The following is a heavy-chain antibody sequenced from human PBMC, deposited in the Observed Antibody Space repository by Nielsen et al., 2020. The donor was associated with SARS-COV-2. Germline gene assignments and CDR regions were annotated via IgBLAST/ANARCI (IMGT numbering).Heavy chain of an antibody. CDR1: GFTFTSSA. CDR3: AAGLIHYYYYYYMDV. Sequence: SVKVSCKASGFTFTSSAVQWVRQARGQRLERIGWIVVGSGNTNYAQKFQERVTITRDMSTSTAYMELSSLRSEDTAVYYCAAGLIHYYYYYYMDVWGKGTTVTVSS. V-gene: IGHV1-58*01. D-gene: IGHD2-8*01. CDR2: IVVGSGNT. J-gene: IGHJ6*03.